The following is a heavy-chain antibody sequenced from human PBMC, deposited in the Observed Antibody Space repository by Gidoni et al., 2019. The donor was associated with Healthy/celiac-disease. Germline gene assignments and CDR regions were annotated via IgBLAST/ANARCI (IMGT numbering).Heavy chain of an antibody. J-gene: IGHJ6*02. CDR3: ARGLVNMAARPGLYYYYYYGMDV. CDR1: GFTFSDYY. CDR2: ISSSSSYT. D-gene: IGHD6-6*01. V-gene: IGHV3-11*06. Sequence: QVQLVESGGGLVKPGGSLSLSCAASGFTFSDYYMIWIRQAPGKGLEWVSYISSSSSYTNYADSVKGRFTISRDNAKNSLYLQMNSLRAEDTAVYYCARGLVNMAARPGLYYYYYYGMDVWGQGTTVTVSS.